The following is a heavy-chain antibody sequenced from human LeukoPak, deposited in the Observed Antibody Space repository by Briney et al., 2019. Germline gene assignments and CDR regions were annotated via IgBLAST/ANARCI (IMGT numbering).Heavy chain of an antibody. V-gene: IGHV4-59*01. J-gene: IGHJ4*02. CDR2: IYYSGST. CDR1: GGSISSYY. Sequence: SETLSLTCTVSGGSISSYYWSWIRQPPGKGLEWIGYIYYSGSTSYNPSLKSRVTISVDTSKNQFSLKLSSVTAADTAVYYCARVWGAATYYDNWGQGTLVTVSS. CDR3: ARVWGAATYYDN. D-gene: IGHD3-16*01.